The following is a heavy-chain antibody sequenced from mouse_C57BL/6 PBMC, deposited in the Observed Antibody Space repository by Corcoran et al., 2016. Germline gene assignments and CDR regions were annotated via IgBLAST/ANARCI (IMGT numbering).Heavy chain of an antibody. Sequence: QVQLQQSGGELARPGASVKLSCKASGYTFTSYGISWVKQGNGQGLEWIGEIFLGSGNTYYNEKFKGKATVTADKSSSTAYMELRSLTSEDAAVFFCARGLPYAVDYGGQGTSVTVSS. J-gene: IGHJ4*01. V-gene: IGHV1-81*01. CDR3: ARGLPYAVDY. CDR1: GYTFTSYG. D-gene: IGHD6-1*01. CDR2: IFLGSGNT.